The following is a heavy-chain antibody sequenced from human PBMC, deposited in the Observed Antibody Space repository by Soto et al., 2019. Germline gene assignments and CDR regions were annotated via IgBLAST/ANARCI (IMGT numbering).Heavy chain of an antibody. CDR3: ARRSYCSSTSCSRQFFDI. CDR1: GYSFTSYW. D-gene: IGHD2-2*01. Sequence: GESLKISCKGSGYSFTSYWIGWVRQMPGKGLEWMGIIYPGDSDTRYSPSFQGQVTISADKSISTAYLQWSSLKASDTAMYYCARRSYCSSTSCSRQFFDIWGQGTMVTVSS. CDR2: IYPGDSDT. V-gene: IGHV5-51*01. J-gene: IGHJ3*02.